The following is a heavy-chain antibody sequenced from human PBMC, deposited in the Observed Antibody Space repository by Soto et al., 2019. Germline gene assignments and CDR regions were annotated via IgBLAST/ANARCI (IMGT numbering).Heavy chain of an antibody. CDR3: ARSGLKVRGVIGVYYYYGMDV. Sequence: SETLSLTCTVSGGSISSYYWSWIRQPPGKGLEWIGYIYYSGSTNYNPSLKSRVTISVDTSKNQFSLKLSSVTAADTAVYYCARSGLKVRGVIGVYYYYGMDVWGQGTTVTVSS. J-gene: IGHJ6*02. CDR2: IYYSGST. CDR1: GGSISSYY. V-gene: IGHV4-59*01. D-gene: IGHD3-10*01.